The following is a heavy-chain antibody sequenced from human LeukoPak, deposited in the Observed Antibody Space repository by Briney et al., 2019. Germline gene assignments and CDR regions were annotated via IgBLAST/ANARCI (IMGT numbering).Heavy chain of an antibody. CDR1: GFTFSSYA. CDR2: ISYDGSNK. V-gene: IGHV3-30-3*01. CDR3: AREEVVADIYYCYGMDV. J-gene: IGHJ6*02. D-gene: IGHD5-12*01. Sequence: GGSLRLSCAASGFTFSSYAMHWVRQAPGKGLEWVAVISYDGSNKYYADSVKGRFTISRDNSKNTLYLQMNSLRAEDTAVYYCAREEVVADIYYCYGMDVWGQGTTVTVSS.